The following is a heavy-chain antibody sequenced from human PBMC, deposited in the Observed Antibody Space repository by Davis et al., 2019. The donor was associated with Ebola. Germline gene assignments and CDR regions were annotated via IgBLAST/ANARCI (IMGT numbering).Heavy chain of an antibody. V-gene: IGHV1-18*01. CDR2: ISAYHGNT. J-gene: IGHJ4*02. CDR1: GYTFTSYG. CDR3: ARDRGMIAAAGHFDY. D-gene: IGHD6-13*01. Sequence: AASVKVSCKASGYTFTSYGISWVRQAPGQGLEWMGWISAYHGNTNYAQKLQGRVTMTTDTSTSTAYMELRSLRSDDTAVYYCARDRGMIAAAGHFDYWGQGTLVTVSS.